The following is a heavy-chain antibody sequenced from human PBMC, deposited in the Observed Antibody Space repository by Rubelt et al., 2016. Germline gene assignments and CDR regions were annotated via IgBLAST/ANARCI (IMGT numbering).Heavy chain of an antibody. J-gene: IGHJ3*02. CDR2: IIPILGIA. Sequence: TFSSYALSWVRQAPGQGLEWMGGIIPILGIANYAQKFQGRVTITADKSTSTAYMELSSLRSEDTAVYYCARGRAIETHAFDIWGQGTMVTVSS. V-gene: IGHV1-69*10. CDR1: TFSSYA. CDR3: ARGRAIETHAFDI.